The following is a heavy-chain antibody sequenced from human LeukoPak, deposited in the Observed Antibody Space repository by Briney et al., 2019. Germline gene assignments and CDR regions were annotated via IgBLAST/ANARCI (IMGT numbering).Heavy chain of an antibody. CDR1: GGTFSSYA. Sequence: KVSCKASGGTFSSYAISWVRQAPGQGLEWMGGIIPIFGTANYAQKFQGRVTITTDESTSTAYMELSSLRSEDTAVYYCARDADVTGTTGPWGQGTLVTVSS. V-gene: IGHV1-69*05. D-gene: IGHD1-7*01. J-gene: IGHJ4*02. CDR3: ARDADVTGTTGP. CDR2: IIPIFGTA.